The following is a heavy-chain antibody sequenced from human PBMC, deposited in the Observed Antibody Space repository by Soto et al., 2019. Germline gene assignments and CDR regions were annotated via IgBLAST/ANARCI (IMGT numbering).Heavy chain of an antibody. V-gene: IGHV3-23*01. CDR3: AHPRGYGVFDAVDI. CDR2: ITSSGESA. CDR1: GFVFTNYA. J-gene: IGHJ3*02. Sequence: PGGSLRLSCATSGFVFTNYAMNWVRQAPGKGLEWVSAITSSGESALYAESVRGRFTISRDNSLNTLYLQMRSLRPEDTAVYYCAHPRGYGVFDAVDIWCQGIMVTVSS. D-gene: IGHD4-17*01.